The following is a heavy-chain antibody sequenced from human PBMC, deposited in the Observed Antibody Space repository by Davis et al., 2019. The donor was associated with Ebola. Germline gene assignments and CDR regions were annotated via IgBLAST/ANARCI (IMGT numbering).Heavy chain of an antibody. CDR3: ARGTGLYYYYGMDV. J-gene: IGHJ6*02. CDR1: GFTFSSYA. V-gene: IGHV3-30-3*01. CDR2: ISYDGSNK. D-gene: IGHD3/OR15-3a*01. Sequence: GESLKISCAASGFTFSSYAMHWVRQAPGKGLEWVAVISYDGSNKYYPDSVKGRFTISRDNSKNTLYLQMNSLGAEDTAVYYCARGTGLYYYYGMDVWGQGTTVTVSS.